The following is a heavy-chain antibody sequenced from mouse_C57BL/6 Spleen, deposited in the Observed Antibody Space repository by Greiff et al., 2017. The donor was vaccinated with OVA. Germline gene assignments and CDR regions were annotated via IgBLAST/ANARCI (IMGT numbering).Heavy chain of an antibody. CDR1: GYTFTSYW. CDR2: INPSSGYT. J-gene: IGHJ4*01. D-gene: IGHD1-1*01. V-gene: IGHV1-7*01. Sequence: VKLQQSGAELAKPGASVKLSCKASGYTFTSYWMHWVKQRPGQGLEWIGYINPSSGYTKYNQKFKDKATLTADKSSSTAYMQLSSLTYEDSAVYYCARSSGVITTVVAHDYYAMDYWGQGTSVTVSS. CDR3: ARSSGVITTVVAHDYYAMDY.